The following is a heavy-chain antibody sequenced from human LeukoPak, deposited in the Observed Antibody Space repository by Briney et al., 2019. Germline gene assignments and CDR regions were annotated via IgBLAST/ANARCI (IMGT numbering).Heavy chain of an antibody. J-gene: IGHJ3*02. CDR2: ISSNGGST. CDR3: AISILTHAFDI. D-gene: IGHD2-8*02. CDR1: GFTFSSYA. V-gene: IGHV3-64*01. Sequence: GGSLRLSCAASGFTFSSYAMHWVRQAPGKGLEYVSAISSNGGSTYYANSVKGRFTISRDNSKNTLYLQMGSLRAGDMAVYYCAISILTHAFDIWGQGTMVTVSS.